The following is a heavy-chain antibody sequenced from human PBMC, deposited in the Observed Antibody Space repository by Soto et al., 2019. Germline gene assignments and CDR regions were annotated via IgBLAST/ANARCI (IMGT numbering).Heavy chain of an antibody. CDR1: GFTFSSYW. D-gene: IGHD6-13*01. CDR3: ARKQLVHGGIDV. J-gene: IGHJ6*02. V-gene: IGHV3-74*01. CDR2: INSDGSST. Sequence: GGSLRLSCAASGFTFSSYWMHWVRQAPGKGLVWVSRINSDGSSTSYADSVKGRFTISRDNAKNTLYLQMNRLRAEDTAVYYCARKQLVHGGIDVWGQGTTVTVSS.